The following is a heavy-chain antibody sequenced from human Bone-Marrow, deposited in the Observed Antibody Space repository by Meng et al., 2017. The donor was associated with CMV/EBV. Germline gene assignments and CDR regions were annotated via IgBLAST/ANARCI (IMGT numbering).Heavy chain of an antibody. J-gene: IGHJ5*02. D-gene: IGHD3-10*01. CDR1: GGTFSSYA. CDR3: AGYLPALTRNWFDP. CDR2: IIPIFGTA. Sequence: SVKVSCKASGGTFSSYAISWVRQAPGQGLEWMGGIIPIFGTANYAQKFQGRVAITTDESTSTAYMELSSLRSEDTAVYYCAGYLPALTRNWFDPWGQGTLVTGSS. V-gene: IGHV1-69*05.